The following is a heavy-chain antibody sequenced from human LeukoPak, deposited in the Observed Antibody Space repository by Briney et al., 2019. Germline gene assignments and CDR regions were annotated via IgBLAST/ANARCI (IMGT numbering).Heavy chain of an antibody. V-gene: IGHV1-18*01. D-gene: IGHD2-21*02. Sequence: GASVEVSCKASGYTFTSYGISWVRQAPGQGLEWMGWISAYNGNTNYAQKLQGRVTMTTDTSTSTAYMELRSLRSDDTAVYYCARGGHIVVVTAIHSPFDYWGQGTLVTVSS. J-gene: IGHJ4*02. CDR2: ISAYNGNT. CDR1: GYTFTSYG. CDR3: ARGGHIVVVTAIHSPFDY.